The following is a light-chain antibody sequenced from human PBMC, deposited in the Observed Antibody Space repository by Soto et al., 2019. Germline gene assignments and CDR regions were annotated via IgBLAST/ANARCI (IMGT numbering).Light chain of an antibody. Sequence: QSVLTQPPSVSGAPGQRVTISCTGSSSNIGAGYDVHWYQQLPGTAPKLLIYGNNNRPSGVPDRFSGSKSGTSASLAITGLQAEDEADYYCQSYDSSLSVFYVFGTGTKLTVL. CDR1: SSNIGAGYD. CDR2: GNN. V-gene: IGLV1-40*01. J-gene: IGLJ1*01. CDR3: QSYDSSLSVFYV.